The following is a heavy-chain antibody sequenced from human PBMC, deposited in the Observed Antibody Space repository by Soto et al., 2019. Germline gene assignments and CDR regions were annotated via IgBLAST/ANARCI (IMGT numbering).Heavy chain of an antibody. D-gene: IGHD3-16*01. Sequence: GGSLRLSCAASGFTFSSYGMHWVRQAPGKGLEWVAVIWYDGSNKYYADSVKGRFTISRDNSKNTLYLQMNSLRAEDTAVYYCAREGLAKSVMLGLDGMDVWGQGTTVTVSS. V-gene: IGHV3-33*01. CDR1: GFTFSSYG. J-gene: IGHJ6*02. CDR2: IWYDGSNK. CDR3: AREGLAKSVMLGLDGMDV.